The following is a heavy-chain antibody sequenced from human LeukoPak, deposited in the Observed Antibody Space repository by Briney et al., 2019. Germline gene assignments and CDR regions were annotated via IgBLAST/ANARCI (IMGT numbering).Heavy chain of an antibody. Sequence: GGSLRLSCAASGFTFSNYVMHWVRQAPGKGPEWVAYLTYDGINAMYADSVTGRFTISRDNSRNTLFLQMNSLRAEDTAVYYCVRVGDDFWSVAWYFDLWGRGTLVTVSS. D-gene: IGHD3-3*01. CDR3: VRVGDDFWSVAWYFDL. V-gene: IGHV3-30*01. CDR1: GFTFSNYV. J-gene: IGHJ2*01. CDR2: LTYDGINA.